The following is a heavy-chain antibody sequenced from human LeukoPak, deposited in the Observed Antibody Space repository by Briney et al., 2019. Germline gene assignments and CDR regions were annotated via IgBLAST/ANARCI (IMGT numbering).Heavy chain of an antibody. CDR2: IYYSGST. D-gene: IGHD6-19*01. CDR3: ARIPYSSGWHFDY. V-gene: IGHV4-39*01. J-gene: IGHJ4*02. Sequence: SETLSLTCAVSGGSISSSNWWSWVRQPPGKGLEWIGSIYYSGSTYYNPSLKSRVTISVDTSKNQFSLKLSSVTAADTAVYYCARIPYSSGWHFDYWGQGTLVTVSS. CDR1: GGSISSSNW.